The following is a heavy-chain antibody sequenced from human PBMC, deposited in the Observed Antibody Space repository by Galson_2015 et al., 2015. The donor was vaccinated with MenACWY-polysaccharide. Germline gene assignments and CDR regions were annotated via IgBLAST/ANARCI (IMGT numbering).Heavy chain of an antibody. CDR1: GYTFINND. D-gene: IGHD3-22*01. CDR3: ARGRVGLIDRYYFDY. CDR2: MNSNSGNT. J-gene: IGHJ4*02. V-gene: IGHV1-8*01. Sequence: SVKVSCKASGYTFINNDINWVRQAPGQGLEWMGWMNSNSGNTGYAQKFQGRVTMTRDTSISTAYMELSGLRSDDTAVYYCARGRVGLIDRYYFDYWGQGTLVSVSS.